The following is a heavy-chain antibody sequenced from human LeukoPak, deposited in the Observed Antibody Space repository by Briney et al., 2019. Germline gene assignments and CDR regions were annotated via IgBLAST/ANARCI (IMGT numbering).Heavy chain of an antibody. J-gene: IGHJ6*03. CDR3: ARYYYDSSGYYPWYYYYYYMDV. CDR2: IYYSGST. Sequence: PPETLSLTCTVSGGSISSHYWSRIRQPPGKVLEWIGYIYYSGSTNYNPSLKSRVTISVDTSKNQFFLKLSSVTAADTAVYYCARYYYDSSGYYPWYYYYYYMDVWGKGTTVTVSS. CDR1: GGSISSHY. V-gene: IGHV4-59*11. D-gene: IGHD3-22*01.